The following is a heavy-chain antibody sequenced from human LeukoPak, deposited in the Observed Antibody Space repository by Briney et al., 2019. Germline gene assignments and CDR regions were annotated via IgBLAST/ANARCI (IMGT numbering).Heavy chain of an antibody. Sequence: PSETLSLTCAVSGGSISSTTSYWSWIRQPPGKGLEWIGRIYYSGSTFYNPSLKSRVTISVDTSKNQLSLRLSSVTAADTAVYYCARHGSTDYFDYWGQGTPVTVSS. V-gene: IGHV4-39*01. J-gene: IGHJ4*02. CDR3: ARHGSTDYFDY. CDR2: IYYSGST. D-gene: IGHD2-2*03. CDR1: GGSISSTTSY.